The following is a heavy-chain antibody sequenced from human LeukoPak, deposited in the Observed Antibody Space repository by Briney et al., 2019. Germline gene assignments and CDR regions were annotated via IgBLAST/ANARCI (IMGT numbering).Heavy chain of an antibody. CDR2: INHSGST. CDR3: ARGSGTGTTTSLRY. V-gene: IGHV4-34*01. CDR1: GGSFSGYY. Sequence: SETLSLTCAVYGGSFSGYYWSWIRQPPGKGLEWIGEINHSGSTNYNPSLKSRVTISVGTSKNQFSLKLSSVTAADTAVYYCARGSGTGTTTSLRYWGQGTLVTVSS. J-gene: IGHJ4*02. D-gene: IGHD1-7*01.